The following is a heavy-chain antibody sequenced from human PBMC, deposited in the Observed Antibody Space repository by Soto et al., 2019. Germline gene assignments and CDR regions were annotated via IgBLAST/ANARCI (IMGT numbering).Heavy chain of an antibody. J-gene: IGHJ4*02. CDR1: GFTFSNYG. Sequence: QVQLVESGGGVVQPGRSLRLSCAASGFTFSNYGMHWVRQAPGKGLEWVALISYDASNKYYADSVKGRFTISRDNSKNTLYLQMNSLRAEDTAVYYCANDLLRYFDWSPFDYWGQGTLVTVSS. V-gene: IGHV3-30*18. CDR3: ANDLLRYFDWSPFDY. CDR2: ISYDASNK. D-gene: IGHD3-9*01.